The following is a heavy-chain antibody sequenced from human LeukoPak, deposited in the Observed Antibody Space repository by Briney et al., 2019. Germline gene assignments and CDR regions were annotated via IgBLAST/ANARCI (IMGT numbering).Heavy chain of an antibody. D-gene: IGHD5-24*01. CDR1: GFTFSSYA. J-gene: IGHJ4*02. CDR3: AREGDGYNFDY. V-gene: IGHV3-30*01. CDR2: ISYDGSNK. Sequence: GGSLRLSCAASGFTFSSYAMHWVRQAPGKGLEWVAVISYDGSNKYYADSVKGRFTISRDNSKNTLYLQMNSLRAEDTAVYYCAREGDGYNFDYWGQGTLVTVSS.